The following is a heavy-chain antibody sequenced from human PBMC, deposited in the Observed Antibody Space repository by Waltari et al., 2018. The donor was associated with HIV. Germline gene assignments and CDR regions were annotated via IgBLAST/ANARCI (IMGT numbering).Heavy chain of an antibody. CDR1: GFTFSSYS. CDR3: ASHRIAVADKGWFDP. D-gene: IGHD6-19*01. CDR2: ISIGRSYI. J-gene: IGHJ5*02. V-gene: IGHV3-21*01. Sequence: EVQLVESGGGLVKPGGSLRLSCAASGFTFSSYSMNWVRQAPGKGLQWVSSISIGRSYIYDADSVKGRFTSSRDNAKNSLYLQMNSLRAEDTAVYYCASHRIAVADKGWFDPWGQGTLVTVSS.